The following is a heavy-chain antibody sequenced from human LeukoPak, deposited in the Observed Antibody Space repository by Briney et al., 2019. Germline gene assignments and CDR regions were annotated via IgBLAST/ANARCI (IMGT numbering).Heavy chain of an antibody. CDR2: ISISGGST. Sequence: GGSLRLSCVASGFTFSNFAMSWVRQAPGKGLDWVSAISISGGSTYYAGSVKGRFTISRDNSKNTLYLQMNSLRAEDTALYYCAKGIKWDLPFDYWGQGTLVTVSS. V-gene: IGHV3-23*01. J-gene: IGHJ4*02. CDR1: GFTFSNFA. D-gene: IGHD1-26*01. CDR3: AKGIKWDLPFDY.